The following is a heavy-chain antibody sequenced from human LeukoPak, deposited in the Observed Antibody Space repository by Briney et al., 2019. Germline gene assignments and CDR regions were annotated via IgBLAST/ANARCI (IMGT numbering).Heavy chain of an antibody. CDR2: IIPIFGTA. Sequence: SVKVSCKASGYTFTSYGISWVRQAPGQGLEWMGGIIPIFGTANYAQKFQGRVTITADESTSTAYMELSSLRSEDTAVYYCATYGSGSYYTYYFDYWGQGTLVTVSS. J-gene: IGHJ4*02. CDR1: GYTFTSYG. CDR3: ATYGSGSYYTYYFDY. V-gene: IGHV1-69*13. D-gene: IGHD3-10*01.